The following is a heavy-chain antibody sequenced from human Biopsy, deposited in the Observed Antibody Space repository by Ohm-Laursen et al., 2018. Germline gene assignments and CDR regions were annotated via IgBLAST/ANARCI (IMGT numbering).Heavy chain of an antibody. V-gene: IGHV1-24*01. J-gene: IGHJ4*02. D-gene: IGHD1-1*01. CDR3: AADINVWNVNY. CDR1: GYTLNELS. CDR2: FAPENGKT. Sequence: ASVKVSCKISGYTLNELSMHWVRQVPGKGLEWMGGFAPENGKTVYAQNFQARVSLAEDTSTDTAYMELRSLRSEDTAVYYCAADINVWNVNYWGQGTQVTVSS.